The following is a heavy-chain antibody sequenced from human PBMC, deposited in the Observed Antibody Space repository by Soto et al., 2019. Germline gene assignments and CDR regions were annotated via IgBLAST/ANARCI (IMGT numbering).Heavy chain of an antibody. V-gene: IGHV1-24*01. J-gene: IGHJ6*02. CDR3: ATDRQGNYYYGMDV. Sequence: ASVKVSCKVSGYTLTELSMHWVRQAPGKGLEWMGGFDPEDGETIYAQKFQGRVTMTEDTSTDTAYMELSSLRSEDTAVYYCATDRQGNYYYGMDVWGQGTTVTVSS. CDR2: FDPEDGET. CDR1: GYTLTELS.